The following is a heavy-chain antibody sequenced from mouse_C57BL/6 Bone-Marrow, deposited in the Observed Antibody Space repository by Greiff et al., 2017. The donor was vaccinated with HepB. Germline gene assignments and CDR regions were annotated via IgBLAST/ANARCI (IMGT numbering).Heavy chain of an antibody. Sequence: QVQLQQSDAELVKPGASVKISCKVSGYTFTDHTIHWMKQRPEQGLEWIGYIYPRDGSTKYNEKFKGKATLTADKSSSTAYMQLNSLTSEDSAVYFCARTHYYGSSYDAMDYWGQGTSVTVSS. V-gene: IGHV1-78*01. CDR3: ARTHYYGSSYDAMDY. D-gene: IGHD1-1*01. J-gene: IGHJ4*01. CDR2: IYPRDGST. CDR1: GYTFTDHT.